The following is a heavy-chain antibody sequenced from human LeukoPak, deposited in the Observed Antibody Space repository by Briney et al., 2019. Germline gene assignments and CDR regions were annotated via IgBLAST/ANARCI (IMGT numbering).Heavy chain of an antibody. V-gene: IGHV4-39*01. CDR3: ARHQEGMVRGVLYYMDV. Sequence: SETLSLTCTVSGASISSSDHYWGWIRQPPGKGLEWIGSIYYSGITYHNPSLKSRVTISVDTSNNQFSLKMSSVTAADTAVYFCARHQEGMVRGVLYYMDVWGKGTTVIISS. CDR1: GASISSSDHY. CDR2: IYYSGIT. D-gene: IGHD3-10*01. J-gene: IGHJ6*03.